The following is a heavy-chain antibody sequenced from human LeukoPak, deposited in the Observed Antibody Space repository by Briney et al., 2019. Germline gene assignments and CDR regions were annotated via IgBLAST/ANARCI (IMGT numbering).Heavy chain of an antibody. Sequence: GGSLRLSCEGSGFTFSSDSMGWVRQAPGKGLEWVSWISGRSVFISYSDSVKGRFTISRDNARNSLFLELSSLRAQDTAVYYCAELGITMIGGVWGKGTTVTISS. CDR2: ISGRSVFI. CDR3: AELGITMIGGV. D-gene: IGHD3-10*02. V-gene: IGHV3-21*01. J-gene: IGHJ6*04. CDR1: GFTFSSDS.